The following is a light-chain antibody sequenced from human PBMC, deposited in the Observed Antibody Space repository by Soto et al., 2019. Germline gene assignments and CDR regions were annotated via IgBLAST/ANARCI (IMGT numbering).Light chain of an antibody. Sequence: QSVLTQPASVSGSPGQSIAISCTGTSSDVGGYNYVSWYQQRPGKAPKLMIYDVNNRPSGVSNRFSGSKSGNTASLTISGLQAEDEADYYCCSYTTRSTYVFGTGNKVTDL. CDR1: SSDVGGYNY. CDR2: DVN. J-gene: IGLJ1*01. V-gene: IGLV2-14*03. CDR3: CSYTTRSTYV.